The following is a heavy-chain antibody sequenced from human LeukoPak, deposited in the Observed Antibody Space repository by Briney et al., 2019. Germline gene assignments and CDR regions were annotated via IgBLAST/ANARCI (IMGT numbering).Heavy chain of an antibody. CDR2: ISGSGGST. J-gene: IGHJ4*02. D-gene: IGHD3-9*01. CDR1: GFTFSIYA. CDR3: AKDQYILTGNFDY. V-gene: IGHV3-23*01. Sequence: GGSLRLSCAASGFTFSIYAMSWVRQAPGKGLEWVSAISGSGGSTYYADSVKGRFTISRDNSKNTLYLQMNSLRAEDTAVYYCAKDQYILTGNFDYWGQGTLVTVSS.